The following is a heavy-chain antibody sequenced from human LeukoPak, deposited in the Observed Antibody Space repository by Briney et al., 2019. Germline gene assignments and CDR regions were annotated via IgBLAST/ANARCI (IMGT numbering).Heavy chain of an antibody. CDR2: VSGYNGNT. CDR1: GYTFTSYD. D-gene: IGHD2-21*01. Sequence: ASVKVSCKASGYTFTSYDINWVRQAPGQGLEWMGWVSGYNGNTNYAQKFEGGVAMTTDTSSSTVYMELRSLRSDDTAIYYCARGDWFDPWGQGTLVTVSS. CDR3: ARGDWFDP. V-gene: IGHV1-18*01. J-gene: IGHJ5*02.